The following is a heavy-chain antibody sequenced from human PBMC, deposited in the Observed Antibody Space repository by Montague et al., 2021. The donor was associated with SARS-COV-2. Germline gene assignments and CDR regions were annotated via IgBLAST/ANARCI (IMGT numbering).Heavy chain of an antibody. D-gene: IGHD5-24*01. Sequence: YLSLSFAASGFAFDDYAMHWVRQVPGKGLEWVSGIHWNSNALGTADSVRGRFTISRDNAKSSLYLQMNSLRIEDTALYYCAKGRSGYNIRQVATLDFWGQGTLVTVST. CDR2: IHWNSNAL. CDR3: AKGRSGYNIRQVATLDF. J-gene: IGHJ4*02. V-gene: IGHV3-9*01. CDR1: GFAFDDYA.